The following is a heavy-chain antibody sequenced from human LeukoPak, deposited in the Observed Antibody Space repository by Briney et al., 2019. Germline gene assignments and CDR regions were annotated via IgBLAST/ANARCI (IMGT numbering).Heavy chain of an antibody. CDR1: GLTFSSYG. D-gene: IGHD2-21*02. CDR3: VVTAIHDAFDI. J-gene: IGHJ3*02. CDR2: IWYDGSNK. V-gene: IGHV3-33*01. Sequence: PGGSLRLSCAASGLTFSSYGMHWVRQAPGKGLEWVAVIWYDGSNKYYADSVKGRFTISRDNSKNTLYLQMNSLRAEDTAVYYCVVTAIHDAFDIWGQGTMVTVSS.